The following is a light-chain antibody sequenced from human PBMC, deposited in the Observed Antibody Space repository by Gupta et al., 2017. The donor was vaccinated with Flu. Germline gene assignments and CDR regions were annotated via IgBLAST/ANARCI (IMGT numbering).Light chain of an antibody. V-gene: IGLV3-1*01. J-gene: IGLJ2*01. CDR2: QDT. Sequence: SPGQTAVITCSGDKLGDKFACWYQQKPGQAPVLVIYQDTKRPSGSPERFSGSNSGDTATLTISGTQAVDEDDYYCQVWDTNTGVFGGGTKVTVL. CDR3: QVWDTNTGV. CDR1: KLGDKF.